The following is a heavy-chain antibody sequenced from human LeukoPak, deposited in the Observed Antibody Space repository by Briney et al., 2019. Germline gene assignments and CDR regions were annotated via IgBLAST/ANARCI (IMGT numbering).Heavy chain of an antibody. CDR3: ARLGTTQWLGESIDY. Sequence: AAVKVSCKASGYTFTSYGISWVRQAPGQGLEWMGWISAYNGNTNYAQKLQGRVTMTTDTSTSTAYMELRSLRSDDTAVYYCARLGTTQWLGESIDYWGQGTLVTVSS. V-gene: IGHV1-18*04. CDR1: GYTFTSYG. D-gene: IGHD6-19*01. CDR2: ISAYNGNT. J-gene: IGHJ4*02.